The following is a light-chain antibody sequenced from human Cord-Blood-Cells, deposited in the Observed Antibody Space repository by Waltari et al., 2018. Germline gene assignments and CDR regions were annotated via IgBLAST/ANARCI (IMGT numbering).Light chain of an antibody. CDR1: QDISNY. J-gene: IGKJ3*01. V-gene: IGKV1-33*01. CDR2: DAS. CDR3: QQYDNLPFT. Sequence: DIQLTQSPSSLSASVGDRVTITCQASQDISNYLKWYQQKPGKYPTLLIYDASNLETGVPSRFSGSGSGTDFTFTISSLQPEDIATYYCQQYDNLPFTFGPGTKVDIK.